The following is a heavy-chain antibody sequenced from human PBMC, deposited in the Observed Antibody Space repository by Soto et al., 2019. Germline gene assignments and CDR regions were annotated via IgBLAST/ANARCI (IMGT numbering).Heavy chain of an antibody. CDR2: ISSSSTTI. J-gene: IGHJ4*02. D-gene: IGHD1-1*01. CDR1: GFTFRNFG. Sequence: EVQLVESGGGLVQPGGSLRLSCEASGFTFRNFGINWVRQAPGKGLEWVSHISSSSTTIYYAESVKGRFTISRDNAKNSLYLQMSSLRGEDTAVYYSATSFITTIGTTAWGQGTLVTVSS. CDR3: ATSFITTIGTTA. V-gene: IGHV3-48*01.